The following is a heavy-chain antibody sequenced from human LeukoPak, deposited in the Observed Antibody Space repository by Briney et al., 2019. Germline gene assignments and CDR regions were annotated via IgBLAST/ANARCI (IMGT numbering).Heavy chain of an antibody. CDR3: ARYDRSGYSLEL. CDR1: GGPINNYY. J-gene: IGHJ4*02. V-gene: IGHV4-59*01. CDR2: IYYTGTT. Sequence: SETLSLTCTVSGGPINNYYWSWIRQPPGKGLEWIGYIYYTGTTKTNPSLKSRVSMSVDASGSQLSLRLSSVSAADTAVYYCARYDRSGYSLELWGQGTLVTVSS. D-gene: IGHD3-22*01.